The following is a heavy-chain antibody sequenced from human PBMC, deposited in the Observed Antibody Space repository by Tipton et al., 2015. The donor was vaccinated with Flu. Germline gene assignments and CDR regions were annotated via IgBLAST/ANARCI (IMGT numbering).Heavy chain of an antibody. D-gene: IGHD3-10*01. CDR3: ARGSGSGTFMIFDF. CDR1: GGSMSSYY. J-gene: IGHJ4*02. CDR2: MYTSGST. V-gene: IGHV4-4*07. Sequence: TLSLTCTVSGGSMSSYYWAWIRQPAGKGLEWIGRMYTSGSTKYNPSLESRVTMSVDTSNNLFYLKLRSVTAADTAVYYCARGSGSGTFMIFDFWSQGTLVTVSS.